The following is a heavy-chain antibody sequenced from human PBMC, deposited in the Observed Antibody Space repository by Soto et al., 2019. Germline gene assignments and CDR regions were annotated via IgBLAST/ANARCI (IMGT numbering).Heavy chain of an antibody. Sequence: GGSLRLSCAASGFTFSSYSMNWVRQAPGKGLEWVSSISSSSSYIYYADSVKGRFTISRDNAKNSLYLQMNSLRAEDTAVYYCARDSSPTVDPLRFDPWGQGTLVTVSS. CDR2: ISSSSSYI. D-gene: IGHD4-17*01. J-gene: IGHJ5*02. CDR1: GFTFSSYS. CDR3: ARDSSPTVDPLRFDP. V-gene: IGHV3-21*01.